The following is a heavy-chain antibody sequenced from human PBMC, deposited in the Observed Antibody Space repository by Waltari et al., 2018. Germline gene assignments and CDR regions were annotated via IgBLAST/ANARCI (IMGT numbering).Heavy chain of an antibody. CDR2: IYPGDSDT. V-gene: IGHV5-51*01. CDR1: GYSFTSYW. CDR3: ARHLSQWDNNDAFDI. J-gene: IGHJ3*02. D-gene: IGHD1-26*01. Sequence: EVQLVQSGAEVKKPGESLKISCTGSGYSFTSYWIGWVRQMPGKGLEWMGIIYPGDSDTRYSPSFQGQVTISADKSISTAYLQWSSLKASDTAMYYCARHLSQWDNNDAFDIWGQGTMVTVSS.